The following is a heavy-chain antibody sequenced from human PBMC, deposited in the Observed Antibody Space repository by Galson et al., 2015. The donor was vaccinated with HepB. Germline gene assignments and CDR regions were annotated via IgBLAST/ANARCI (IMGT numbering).Heavy chain of an antibody. CDR1: GFTFSDYY. J-gene: IGHJ3*02. D-gene: IGHD4-17*01. CDR3: ARVRYGDSPFLSPHFDI. V-gene: IGHV3-11*05. Sequence: SLRLSCAASGFTFSDYYMSWIRQAPGKGLEWVSYISSSSSYTNYADSVKGRFTISRDNAKNSLYLQMNSLRAEDTAVYYCARVRYGDSPFLSPHFDIWGQGTMVTVSS. CDR2: ISSSSSYT.